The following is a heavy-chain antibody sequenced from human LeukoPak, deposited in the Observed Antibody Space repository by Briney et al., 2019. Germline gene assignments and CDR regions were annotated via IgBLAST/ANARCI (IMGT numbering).Heavy chain of an antibody. CDR1: GFTFSSYS. CDR3: ARVEDSSGYYLYYYYYGMDV. CDR2: ISSSSYI. V-gene: IGHV3-21*01. J-gene: IGHJ6*02. D-gene: IGHD3-22*01. Sequence: GGSLRLSCAASGFTFSSYSMNWVRQAPGKGLEWVSSISSSSYIYYADSVKGRFTISRDSAKNSLYLQMNSLRAEDTAVYYCARVEDSSGYYLYYYYYGMDVWGQGTTVTVSS.